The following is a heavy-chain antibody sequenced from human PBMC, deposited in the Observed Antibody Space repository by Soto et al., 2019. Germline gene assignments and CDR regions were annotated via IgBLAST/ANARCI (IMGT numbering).Heavy chain of an antibody. D-gene: IGHD6-6*01. V-gene: IGHV4-39*01. J-gene: IGHJ6*02. Sequence: QLQLQESGPGLVKPSETLSLTCTVAGGYISSSSYYWVWIRQPPGKGLEWIGSIYYSGSTYYNPSLKSRVTISVDTSKNQFSLKLSSVTAADTAVYYCALGAARYYYGMDVWGQGTTVTVSS. CDR1: GGYISSSSYY. CDR3: ALGAARYYYGMDV. CDR2: IYYSGST.